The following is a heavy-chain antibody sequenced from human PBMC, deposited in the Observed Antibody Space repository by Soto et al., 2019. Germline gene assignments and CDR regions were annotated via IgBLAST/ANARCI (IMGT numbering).Heavy chain of an antibody. CDR2: VRSKVHGGTT. Sequence: GGSLRLSCTTSGFSFGDYAVNWVRQAPGMGLEWVGFVRSKVHGGTTEYATSVKGRFTISRDDSKSIAYLQMNSLKTEDTAVYYFTSVATAMVFWLHRGQGLLVTVS. J-gene: IGHJ4*02. D-gene: IGHD5-18*01. CDR3: TSVATAMVFWLH. V-gene: IGHV3-49*04. CDR1: GFSFGDYA.